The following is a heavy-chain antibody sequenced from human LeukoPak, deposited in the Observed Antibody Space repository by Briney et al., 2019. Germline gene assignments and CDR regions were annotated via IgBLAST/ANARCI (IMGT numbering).Heavy chain of an antibody. V-gene: IGHV3-74*01. J-gene: IGHJ1*01. Sequence: GGSLRLSCAASGFTFSTYWMHWVRQAPGKGLVWVSRIKSDGSTNYADSVKGRFTISRDNAKNTVSLQMNSLRPEDTGVYYCTRAPSEIGGYYPEYFRHWGQGTLVTVSS. CDR2: IKSDGST. D-gene: IGHD3-22*01. CDR1: GFTFSTYW. CDR3: TRAPSEIGGYYPEYFRH.